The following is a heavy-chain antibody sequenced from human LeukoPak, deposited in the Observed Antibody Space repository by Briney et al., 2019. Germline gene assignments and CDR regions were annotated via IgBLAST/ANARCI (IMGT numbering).Heavy chain of an antibody. J-gene: IGHJ6*02. Sequence: PGGSLRLSCAASRFTFSSYATHWVRQAPGKGLEWVAVISYDGSNKYYADSVKGRFTISRDNSKNTLYLQMNSLRAEDTAVYYCARGLHGMDVWGQGTTVTVSS. CDR3: ARGLHGMDV. CDR1: RFTFSSYA. CDR2: ISYDGSNK. V-gene: IGHV3-30-3*01.